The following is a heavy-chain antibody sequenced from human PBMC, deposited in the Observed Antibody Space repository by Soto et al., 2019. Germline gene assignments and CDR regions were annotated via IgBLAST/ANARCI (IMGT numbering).Heavy chain of an antibody. D-gene: IGHD3-22*01. Sequence: EVQLVESGGGLVQLGGSLTLSCAASGFTFSSYWMHWVRQAPGKGLVWVARIKSDGSGTIYADSVKGRLTISRDNARNTLYLQMNSLRAEDTAVYFCARGDGDYYDGNGYLGRHWGQGTLVTVSS. J-gene: IGHJ4*02. CDR3: ARGDGDYYDGNGYLGRH. V-gene: IGHV3-74*01. CDR2: IKSDGSGT. CDR1: GFTFSSYW.